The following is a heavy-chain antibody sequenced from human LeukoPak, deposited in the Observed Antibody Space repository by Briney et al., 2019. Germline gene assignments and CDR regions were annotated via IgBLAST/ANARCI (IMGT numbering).Heavy chain of an antibody. V-gene: IGHV4-34*01. Sequence: PSETLSLTCAVYGGSFSGYYWSWIRQPPGKGLEWIGEINHSESTNYNPSLKSRVTISVDTSKNQFSLKLSSVTAVDTAVYYCATTFNYYGSGSYLGYFQHWGQGTLVTVSS. D-gene: IGHD3-10*01. CDR2: INHSEST. CDR3: ATTFNYYGSGSYLGYFQH. J-gene: IGHJ1*01. CDR1: GGSFSGYY.